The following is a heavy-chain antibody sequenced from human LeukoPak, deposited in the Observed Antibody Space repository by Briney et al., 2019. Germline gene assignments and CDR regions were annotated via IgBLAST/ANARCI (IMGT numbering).Heavy chain of an antibody. CDR1: GGSISSGAYH. CDR2: FASSGSP. V-gene: IGHV4-39*01. J-gene: IGHJ6*02. CDR3: ARFPQGGSSYGPLDV. Sequence: SETLSLTRTVSGGSISSGAYHWGWIRQPPGKGLEWIGSFASSGSPYYISSLKSRVTISADTSKNQLSLKLISVTAADTAVYYCARFPQGGSSYGPLDVWGQGTTVTVSS. D-gene: IGHD5-18*01.